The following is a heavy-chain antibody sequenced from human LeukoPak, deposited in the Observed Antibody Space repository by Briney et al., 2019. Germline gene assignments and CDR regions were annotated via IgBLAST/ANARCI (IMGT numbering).Heavy chain of an antibody. CDR1: GGSISSYY. V-gene: IGHV4-59*01. D-gene: IGHD1-26*01. CDR3: ARRVGATPYYYYYGMDV. CDR2: IYYSGST. J-gene: IGHJ6*02. Sequence: TSEALSLTCTVSGGSISSYYWSWIRQPPGKGLEWIGYIYYSGSTNYNPSLKSRVTISVDTSKNQFSLKLSSVTAADTAVYYCARRVGATPYYYYYGMDVWGQGTTVTVSS.